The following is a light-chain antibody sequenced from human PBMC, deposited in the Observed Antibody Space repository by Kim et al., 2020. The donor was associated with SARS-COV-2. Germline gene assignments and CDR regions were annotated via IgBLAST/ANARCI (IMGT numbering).Light chain of an antibody. Sequence: SYELTQPPSVSVSPGQTASITCSGDKLGDHYVCWYQQRPGQSPVLIIYQDNKRPSGIPERFSGSSSGSTATLTISGTQASDEADYSCQTWDRGTVIFGGGTQLTVL. CDR2: QDN. CDR3: QTWDRGTVI. V-gene: IGLV3-1*01. CDR1: KLGDHY. J-gene: IGLJ2*01.